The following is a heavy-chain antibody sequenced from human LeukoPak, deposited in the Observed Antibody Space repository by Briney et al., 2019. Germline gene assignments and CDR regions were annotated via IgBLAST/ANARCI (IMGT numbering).Heavy chain of an antibody. Sequence: GGSLRLSCAASGFTFSSYAMSWVRQAPGKGLEWVSAISGSAGSTYYADSVKGRFTISRDNSKNTLYLQMNSLRAEDTAVYYCAKDRAYYYDSSAYYYFNYWGQGTLVTVSS. J-gene: IGHJ4*02. V-gene: IGHV3-23*01. CDR2: ISGSAGST. D-gene: IGHD3-22*01. CDR3: AKDRAYYYDSSAYYYFNY. CDR1: GFTFSSYA.